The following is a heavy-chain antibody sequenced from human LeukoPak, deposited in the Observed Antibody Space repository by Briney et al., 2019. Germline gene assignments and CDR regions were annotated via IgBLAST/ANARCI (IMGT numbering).Heavy chain of an antibody. CDR3: ARIEFGFWSPSGYFDY. CDR2: IYSGGIT. Sequence: GGSLRLSCAASGFTVRSNYMSWVRRAPGKGLEGVSVIYSGGITYYADSVKGRFTISRDNSKNTLYLQMNSLRAEDTAVYYCARIEFGFWSPSGYFDYWGQGTLVTVSS. D-gene: IGHD3-3*01. CDR1: GFTVRSNY. J-gene: IGHJ4*02. V-gene: IGHV3-66*01.